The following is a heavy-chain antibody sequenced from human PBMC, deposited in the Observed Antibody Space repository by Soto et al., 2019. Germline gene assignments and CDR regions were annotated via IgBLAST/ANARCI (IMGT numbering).Heavy chain of an antibody. D-gene: IGHD6-13*01. CDR2: INHSGST. CDR1: GGSFGGYY. CDR3: AREWEIAAAGTWFRP. J-gene: IGHJ5*02. V-gene: IGHV4-34*01. Sequence: LSLTCAVYGGSFGGYYWSWIRQPPGKGLEWIGEINHSGSTNYNPSLKSRVTISVDTSKNQFSLKLSSVTAADTAVYYCAREWEIAAAGTWFRPWGQGTLVTVS.